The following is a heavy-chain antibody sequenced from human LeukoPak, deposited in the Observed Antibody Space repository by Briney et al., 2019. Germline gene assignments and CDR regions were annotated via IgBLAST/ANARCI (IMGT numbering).Heavy chain of an antibody. D-gene: IGHD2-2*01. CDR2: ISAYNGNT. J-gene: IGHJ5*02. Sequence: GASVKVSCKASGYTFTSYGISWVRQAPGQGLEWMGWISAYNGNTNYAQKLQGRVTMTTDTSTSTAYMELRSLRSDDTAVYYCARERIVVVPAGWFDPWGQGTLVTVSS. CDR3: ARERIVVVPAGWFDP. V-gene: IGHV1-18*01. CDR1: GYTFTSYG.